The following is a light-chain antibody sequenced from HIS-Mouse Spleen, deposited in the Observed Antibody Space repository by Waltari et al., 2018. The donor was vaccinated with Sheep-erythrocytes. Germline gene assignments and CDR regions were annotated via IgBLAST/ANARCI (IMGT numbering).Light chain of an antibody. CDR1: QSLLHSNGYNY. CDR2: LGS. V-gene: IGKV2-28*01. J-gene: IGKJ1*01. CDR3: MQALQTPRT. Sequence: DIVMTQSPLSLPVTPGEPASIPCRSSQSLLHSNGYNYLDWYLQKPGQSPQLLIYLGSNRASAVPDRFSGSGSGTDFTLKISRVEAEDVGVYYCMQALQTPRTFGQGTKVEIK.